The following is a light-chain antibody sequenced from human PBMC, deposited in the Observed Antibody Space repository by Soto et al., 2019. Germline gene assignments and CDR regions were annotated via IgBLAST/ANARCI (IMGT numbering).Light chain of an antibody. CDR3: QQYGSSGT. CDR2: GAS. CDR1: QSVSNNY. J-gene: IGKJ1*01. V-gene: IGKV3-20*01. Sequence: EILLTQCPGTLSLSPGERATLSCRASQSVSNNYLAWYQQKPGQAPRLLIYGASNRATGIPDRLSGSGSGTDFTLTISRMEPEDFAVYYCQQYGSSGTFGQGTKVDI.